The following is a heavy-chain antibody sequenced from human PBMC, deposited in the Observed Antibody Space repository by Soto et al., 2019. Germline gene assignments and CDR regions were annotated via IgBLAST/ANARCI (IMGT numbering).Heavy chain of an antibody. J-gene: IGHJ6*02. V-gene: IGHV5-51*01. Sequence: PVESLKISCKGSGYSFTSYWIGWVRQMPGKGLECMGIIYPGDSDTRYSPSFQGQVTISADKSISTAYLRWSSLKASDTAMYYCVRGGRDDYGSRKSHYYGMDVWGQGTTVTVSS. CDR3: VRGGRDDYGSRKSHYYGMDV. D-gene: IGHD3-10*01. CDR1: GYSFTSYW. CDR2: IYPGDSDT.